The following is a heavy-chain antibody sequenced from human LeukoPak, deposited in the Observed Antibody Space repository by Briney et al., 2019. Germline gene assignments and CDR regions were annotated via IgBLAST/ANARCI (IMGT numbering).Heavy chain of an antibody. CDR3: ARDVSSGWRIYYFDY. D-gene: IGHD6-19*01. Sequence: GGSLRLSCAASEFTFSSYWMNWVRQAPGKGLEWVANIKQDGSEKYYVDSVKGRFTISRDNAKNSLYLQMNSLRAEDTAVYYCARDVSSGWRIYYFDYWGQGTLVTVSS. CDR1: EFTFSSYW. V-gene: IGHV3-7*01. J-gene: IGHJ4*02. CDR2: IKQDGSEK.